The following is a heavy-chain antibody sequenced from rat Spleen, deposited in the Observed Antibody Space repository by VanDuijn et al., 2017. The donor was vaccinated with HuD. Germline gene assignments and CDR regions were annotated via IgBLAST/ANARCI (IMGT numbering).Heavy chain of an antibody. CDR1: GFTFSDYY. Sequence: EVQLVESGGGLVQPGRSLKLSCAASGFTFSDYYMAWVRQAPKKGLEWVASISSGGGGTYYADSVEGRFTISRDNAKSTLYLQMNSLQTEDTAIYFCTRGRSGDGYYFDYWGQGVMVTVSS. D-gene: IGHD1-1*01. J-gene: IGHJ2*01. CDR2: ISSGGGGT. CDR3: TRGRSGDGYYFDY. V-gene: IGHV5-20*01.